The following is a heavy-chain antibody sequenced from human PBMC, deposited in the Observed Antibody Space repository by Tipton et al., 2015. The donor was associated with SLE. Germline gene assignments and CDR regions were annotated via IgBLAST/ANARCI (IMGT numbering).Heavy chain of an antibody. CDR1: GFTFSSSA. CDR2: IYSGGSST. J-gene: IGHJ6*03. Sequence: SLRLSCAASGFTFSSSAMSWVRQAPGKGLEWVSVIYSGGSSTYYADSVKGRFTISRDNSKNTLYLQMNSLRAEDTAVYYCAKDRRELVYYYYMDVWGKGTTVTVSS. D-gene: IGHD4-23*01. V-gene: IGHV3-23*03. CDR3: AKDRRELVYYYYMDV.